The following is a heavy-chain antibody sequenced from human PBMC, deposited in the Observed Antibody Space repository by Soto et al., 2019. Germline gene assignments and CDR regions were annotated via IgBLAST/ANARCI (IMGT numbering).Heavy chain of an antibody. D-gene: IGHD6-19*01. CDR1: GYTITSYG. CDR3: ARGIFLGRYSSGWYDY. CDR2: ISAYNGNT. V-gene: IGHV1-18*04. Sequence: QVQLVQSGAEVKKPGASVKVSCKASGYTITSYGISWVRQAPGQGPEWMGWISAYNGNTNYAQKLQGRVTMTTDTSTNTAYMELRSMRSDDTAVYYCARGIFLGRYSSGWYDYWGQGTLVTVSS. J-gene: IGHJ4*02.